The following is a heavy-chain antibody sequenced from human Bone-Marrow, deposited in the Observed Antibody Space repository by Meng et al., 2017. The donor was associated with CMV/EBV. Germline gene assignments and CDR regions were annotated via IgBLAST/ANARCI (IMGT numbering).Heavy chain of an antibody. CDR2: IYSGGSST. CDR3: AKANYDFWSGFDYYYYGMDV. J-gene: IGHJ6*02. D-gene: IGHD3-3*01. CDR1: GFTFSSYS. Sequence: GESLKISCAASGFTFSSYSMNWVRQAPGKGLEWVSVIYSGGSSTYYADSVKGRFTISRDNSKNTLYLQMNSLRAEDTAVYYCAKANYDFWSGFDYYYYGMDVWGQGTTVTDSS. V-gene: IGHV3-23*03.